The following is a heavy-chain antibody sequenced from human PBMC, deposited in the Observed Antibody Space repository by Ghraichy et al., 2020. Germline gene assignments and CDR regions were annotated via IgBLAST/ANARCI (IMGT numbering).Heavy chain of an antibody. CDR3: ATELGIAVALI. CDR1: GDTFTGYY. J-gene: IGHJ4*02. V-gene: IGHV1-2*02. CDR2: INPNSGGT. D-gene: IGHD6-19*01. Sequence: ASVKVSCKVSGDTFTGYYMHWVLQAPGQGLEWMGWINPNSGGTNYAQKFQGRVTMTRDTSISTAYMELSRLRSDDTAVYYCATELGIAVALIWGQGTLVTVSS.